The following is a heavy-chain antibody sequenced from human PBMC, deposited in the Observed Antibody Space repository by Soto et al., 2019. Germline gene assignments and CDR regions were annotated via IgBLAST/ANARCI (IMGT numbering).Heavy chain of an antibody. CDR1: GGSISSSSYY. CDR3: ARHIGYSGYVIFDY. J-gene: IGHJ4*02. D-gene: IGHD5-12*01. V-gene: IGHV4-39*01. Sequence: SETLSLTCTVSGGSISSSSYYWGWIRQPPGKGLEWIGSIYYSGSTNYNPSLKSRVTISVDTSKNQFSLKLSSVTAADTAVYYCARHIGYSGYVIFDYWGQGTLVTVSS. CDR2: IYYSGST.